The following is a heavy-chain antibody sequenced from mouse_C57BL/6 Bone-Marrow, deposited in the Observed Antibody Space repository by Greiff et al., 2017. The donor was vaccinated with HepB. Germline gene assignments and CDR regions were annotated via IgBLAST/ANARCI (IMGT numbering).Heavy chain of an antibody. CDR2: INPNNGGT. V-gene: IGHV1-26*01. J-gene: IGHJ1*03. Sequence: VQLQQSGPELVKPGASVKISCKASGYTFTDYYMNWVKQSHGKSLEWIGDINPNNGGTSYNQKFKGKATLTVDKSSSTAYMELRSLTSEDSAVYYCGRGRSYNWYFDVWGTGTTVTVSS. CDR1: GYTFTDYY. D-gene: IGHD1-1*01. CDR3: GRGRSYNWYFDV.